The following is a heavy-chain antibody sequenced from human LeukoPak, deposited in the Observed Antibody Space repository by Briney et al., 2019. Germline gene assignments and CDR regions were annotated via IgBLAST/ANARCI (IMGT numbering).Heavy chain of an antibody. CDR2: INHSGST. Sequence: SEILSLTCAVYGGSFSGYYWSWIRQPPGKGLEWIGEINHSGSTNYNPSLRSRVTISVDTSKNQFSLKLSSVTAADTAVYYCAREGIGDGYNLGYWGQGTLVTVSS. CDR1: GGSFSGYY. V-gene: IGHV4-34*01. D-gene: IGHD5-24*01. CDR3: AREGIGDGYNLGY. J-gene: IGHJ4*02.